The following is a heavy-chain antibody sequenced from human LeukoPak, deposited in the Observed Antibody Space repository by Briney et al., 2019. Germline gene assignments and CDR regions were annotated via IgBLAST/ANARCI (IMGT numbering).Heavy chain of an antibody. CDR2: IYPGDSDT. CDR3: ATPPQVIAAAGPDAFDI. D-gene: IGHD6-13*01. Sequence: PGGSLRLSCKGSGYSFTSYWIGWVRQMPGKGLEWMGNIYPGDSDTRYSPSFQGQVTISADKSISTAYLQWSSLKASDTAMYYCATPPQVIAAAGPDAFDIWGQGTMVTVSS. CDR1: GYSFTSYW. V-gene: IGHV5-51*01. J-gene: IGHJ3*02.